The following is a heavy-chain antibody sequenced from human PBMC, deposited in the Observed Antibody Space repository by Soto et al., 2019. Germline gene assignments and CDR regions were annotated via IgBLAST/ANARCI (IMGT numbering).Heavy chain of an antibody. CDR1: SASISSTNW. D-gene: IGHD5-18*01. CDR2: IYHDGST. Sequence: SETLSLTCAVSSASISSTNWWNWVRQPPGKGLEWIGEIYHDGSTNYSPSLKSRVTISVDKSKNQFSLNLMSVTAADTAVYYYASKSYGDSVTPLWFWGQGTLVTVSS. V-gene: IGHV4-4*02. J-gene: IGHJ1*01. CDR3: ASKSYGDSVTPLWF.